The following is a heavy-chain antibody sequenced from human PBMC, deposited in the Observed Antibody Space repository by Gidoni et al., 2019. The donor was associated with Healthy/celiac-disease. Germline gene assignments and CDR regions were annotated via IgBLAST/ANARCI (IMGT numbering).Heavy chain of an antibody. CDR1: GFPFSSYA. J-gene: IGHJ4*02. Sequence: EVQLLESGGGLVQPGGSLRLSCAASGFPFSSYAMSWVRQAPGKGLEWVSAIRGSGGSTYYADSVKGRFTISRDNSKNTLYLQMNSLRAEDTAVYYCAKDSGQWLVKGGYFDYWGQGTLVTVSS. D-gene: IGHD6-19*01. CDR3: AKDSGQWLVKGGYFDY. CDR2: IRGSGGST. V-gene: IGHV3-23*01.